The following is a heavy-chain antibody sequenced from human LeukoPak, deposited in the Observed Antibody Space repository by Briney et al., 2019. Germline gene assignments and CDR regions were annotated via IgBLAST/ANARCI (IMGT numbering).Heavy chain of an antibody. J-gene: IGHJ6*03. Sequence: GGSLRLSCAASGFTFSGYAMSWVRQAPGKGLEWVSAISGSGGSTYYADSVKGRFTISRDNSKNTLYLQMNSLRAEDTAVYYCAKVFPVTRPNYSYYYYYYMDVWGKGTTVTISS. V-gene: IGHV3-23*01. D-gene: IGHD4-17*01. CDR2: ISGSGGST. CDR1: GFTFSGYA. CDR3: AKVFPVTRPNYSYYYYYYMDV.